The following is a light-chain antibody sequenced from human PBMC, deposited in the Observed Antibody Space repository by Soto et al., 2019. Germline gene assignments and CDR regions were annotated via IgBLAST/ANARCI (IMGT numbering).Light chain of an antibody. Sequence: EIVLTQSPATLSLSPGERATLSCRASQSVGSTLAWYQQKPGQAPRLIIYNASNRVGGIPARFSGSGSGTDFTLTISSLEPEDFAVYHCQQRSTWLTFGGGTKVEI. CDR1: QSVGST. V-gene: IGKV3-11*01. CDR2: NAS. J-gene: IGKJ4*01. CDR3: QQRSTWLT.